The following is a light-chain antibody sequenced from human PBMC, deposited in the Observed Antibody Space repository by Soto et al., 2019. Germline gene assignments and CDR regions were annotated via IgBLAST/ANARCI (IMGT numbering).Light chain of an antibody. V-gene: IGLV2-14*01. CDR3: CSNRSGSTYV. CDR2: DVT. CDR1: SSNVGGYNY. Sequence: QSVLTQPASVSGSPGQSITVSYTGTSSNVGGYNYVSWYQQHPGKDPRLMIYDVTNRPSGVSNRFSGSKSGNTASLTISRLQAEDEADYYCCSNRSGSTYVFGTGTKVTVL. J-gene: IGLJ1*01.